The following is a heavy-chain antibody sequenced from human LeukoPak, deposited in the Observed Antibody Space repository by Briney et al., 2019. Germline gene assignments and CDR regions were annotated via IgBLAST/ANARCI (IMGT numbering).Heavy chain of an antibody. CDR2: IKEDGSTK. Sequence: GGSLRLSCAASGFTFRNFWMSWVRQAPGKGLEWVGNIKEDGSTKYYLDSVKGRVTISRDNARNSLHLQLDSLRAEDTAVYFCARDTGFNTFDYWGRGTLVTVSS. CDR3: ARDTGFNTFDY. V-gene: IGHV3-7*05. CDR1: GFTFRNFW. J-gene: IGHJ4*02. D-gene: IGHD5-24*01.